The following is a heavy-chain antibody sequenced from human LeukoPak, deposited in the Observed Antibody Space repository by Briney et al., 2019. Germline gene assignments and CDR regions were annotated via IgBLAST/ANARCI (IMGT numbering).Heavy chain of an antibody. CDR1: GGSISSGGYY. CDR2: IYHSGST. Sequence: PSETLSLTCTVSGGSISSGGYYWSWIRQPPGKGLEWIGYIYHSGSTYYNPSLKSRVTISVDTSKNQFSLKLSSVTAADTAVYYCARHRGGLRYPNAFDIWGQGTMVTVSS. J-gene: IGHJ3*02. V-gene: IGHV4-30-2*01. D-gene: IGHD3-9*01. CDR3: ARHRGGLRYPNAFDI.